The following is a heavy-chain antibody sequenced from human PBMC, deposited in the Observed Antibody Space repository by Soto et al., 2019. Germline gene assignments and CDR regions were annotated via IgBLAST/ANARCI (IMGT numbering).Heavy chain of an antibody. CDR1: GFTFSSYW. V-gene: IGHV3-7*01. Sequence: GGSLSLSCAASGFTFSSYWMNWVRQAPGKGLEWVASINQDGREKIYVDSVKGRFTISRDNAKNSLYLQMNSLRAEGTAVYYCAIPRDFWGQGTLVTVSS. CDR2: INQDGREK. CDR3: AIPRDF. J-gene: IGHJ4*02.